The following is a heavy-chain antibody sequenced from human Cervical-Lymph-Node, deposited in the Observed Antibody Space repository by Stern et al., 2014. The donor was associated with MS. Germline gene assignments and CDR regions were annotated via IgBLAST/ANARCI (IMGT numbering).Heavy chain of an antibody. J-gene: IGHJ4*02. CDR3: ATPSLPFY. CDR1: GIPFHTYA. CDR2: GNPNNSST. Sequence: VQLVESGAEMKTPGASVKISCKTSGIPFHTYAFTWVRQSPGQRLEWMGWGNPNNSSTVHAQKFQGRVTMTRDTSLRTVYLELSSLTFDDTAVYYCATPSLPFYWGQGALITVSS. V-gene: IGHV1-8*01.